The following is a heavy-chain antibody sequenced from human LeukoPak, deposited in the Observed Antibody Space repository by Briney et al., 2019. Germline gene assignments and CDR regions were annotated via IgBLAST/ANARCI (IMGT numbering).Heavy chain of an antibody. Sequence: SETLSLTCTVSGGSISSGDYYWSWIRQPPGKGLEWIGYIYYSGSTYYNPSLKSRVTISVDTSKNQFSLKLSSVTAADTAVYYCARGYSSSCLGGAFCGMDVWGQGTTVTASS. D-gene: IGHD6-13*01. J-gene: IGHJ6*02. V-gene: IGHV4-30-4*01. CDR1: GGSISSGDYY. CDR2: IYYSGST. CDR3: ARGYSSSCLGGAFCGMDV.